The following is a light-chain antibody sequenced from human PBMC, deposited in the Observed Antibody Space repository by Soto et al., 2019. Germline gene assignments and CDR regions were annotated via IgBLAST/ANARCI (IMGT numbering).Light chain of an antibody. Sequence: QSVVTQPPSASGTPGQRVAISCSGGSSDIGSNPVKWYLHLPGAAPKLLIYRDNQRPSGGPDRCSGSQSGTSASLTISGLQSEDEAAYFCLAWDDSSYGPVFGGGTKLTV. CDR2: RDN. J-gene: IGLJ2*01. CDR1: SSDIGSNP. V-gene: IGLV1-44*01. CDR3: LAWDDSSYGPV.